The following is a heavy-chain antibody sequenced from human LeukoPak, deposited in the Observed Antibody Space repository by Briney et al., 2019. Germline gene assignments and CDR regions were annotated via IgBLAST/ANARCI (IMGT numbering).Heavy chain of an antibody. V-gene: IGHV3-23*01. CDR1: GFTFSSYA. CDR3: AKLELPVRYYYGMDV. CDR2: ISGSGGST. Sequence: GGSLRLSCAASGFTFSSYAMSWVRQAPGKGLEWVSAISGSGGSTYYADSVKGRFTISRDNSKNTLYLQMNSLRAGDTAVYYCAKLELPVRYYYGMDVWGQGTTVTVSS. J-gene: IGHJ6*02. D-gene: IGHD1-7*01.